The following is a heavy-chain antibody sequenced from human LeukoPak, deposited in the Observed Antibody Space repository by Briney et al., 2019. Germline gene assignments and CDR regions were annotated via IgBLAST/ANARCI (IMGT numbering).Heavy chain of an antibody. CDR1: GFPFSSHA. CDR2: ISASGGAT. J-gene: IGHJ6*03. V-gene: IGHV3-23*01. CDR3: EKDGHATYHYFHIDV. D-gene: IGHD2-15*01. Sequence: QPGGSLRLSCAVSGFPFSSHAMSWVRQAPGKGLEWVSCISASGGATWYGDSVQGRFTISRDNSKNTVFLQMNDLRADDTAIYYCEKDGHATYHYFHIDVWGKGTMVTVSS.